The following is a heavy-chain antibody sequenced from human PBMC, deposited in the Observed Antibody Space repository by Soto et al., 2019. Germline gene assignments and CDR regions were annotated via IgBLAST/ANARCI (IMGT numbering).Heavy chain of an antibody. CDR2: ISAYNGNT. CDR1: GYTFTSYG. J-gene: IGHJ1*01. V-gene: IGHV1-18*01. CDR3: XXXXXXXXXXXGXXXXXXHFQH. Sequence: QVQLVQSGAEVKKPGASVKVSCKASGYTFTSYGISWVRQAPGQGLEWMGWISAYNGNTNYAQKLQGRVTMTTDTXXXXXXXXXXXXXXXXXXXXXXXXXXXXXXXXXGXXXXXXHFQHWGQGTLVTVSS. D-gene: IGHD3-10*01.